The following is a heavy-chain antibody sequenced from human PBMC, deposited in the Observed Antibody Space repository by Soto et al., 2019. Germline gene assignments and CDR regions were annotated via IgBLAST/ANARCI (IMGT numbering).Heavy chain of an antibody. Sequence: EVQLVESGGGLVQPGRSLRLSCAASGFTFDDYAMHWVRQAPGKGLEWVSGISWNSGSIGYADSVKGRFTISRDNAKNSLYLHMNSVRAEDTALYYCANDLHIVDTFHAFDIWGQGTMVTVSS. V-gene: IGHV3-9*01. J-gene: IGHJ3*02. CDR1: GFTFDDYA. CDR2: ISWNSGSI. D-gene: IGHD5-12*01. CDR3: ANDLHIVDTFHAFDI.